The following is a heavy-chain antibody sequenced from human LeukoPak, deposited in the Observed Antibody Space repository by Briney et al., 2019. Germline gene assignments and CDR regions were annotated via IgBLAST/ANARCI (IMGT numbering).Heavy chain of an antibody. CDR1: GFTFSSYA. V-gene: IGHV3-23*01. J-gene: IGHJ1*01. CDR3: ATARRHFCSGHYLFGS. Sequence: GGSLRLSCAASGFTFSSYAMSWVRQAPEKGLEWVSAISGSGGSTYYADSVKGRFTISRDNSKNTLYLQMNSLRAEDTAVYYCATARRHFCSGHYLFGSWGQGTLVTVSS. D-gene: IGHD3-3*02. CDR2: ISGSGGST.